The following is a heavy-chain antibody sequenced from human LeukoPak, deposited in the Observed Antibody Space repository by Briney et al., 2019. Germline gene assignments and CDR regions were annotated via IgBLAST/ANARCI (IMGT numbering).Heavy chain of an antibody. J-gene: IGHJ5*02. Sequence: PSQTLSLTCIVAARSITRDGYYWSWIRQPPGKGLEWIGHIYYSESPNYNPSLKSRLTIPVDTSKNQFSLRLSSVTAADRPVNYCARQPVDSRHWFDPWGQGTLVTVSS. D-gene: IGHD5-18*01. CDR2: IYYSESP. CDR1: ARSITRDGYY. CDR3: ARQPVDSRHWFDP. V-gene: IGHV4-61*09.